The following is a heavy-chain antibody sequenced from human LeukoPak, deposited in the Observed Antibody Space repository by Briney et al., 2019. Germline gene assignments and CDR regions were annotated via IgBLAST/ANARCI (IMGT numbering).Heavy chain of an antibody. CDR3: ARFRGAPPYYYYMDV. J-gene: IGHJ6*03. V-gene: IGHV4-34*01. CDR2: INHSRST. Sequence: SETLSLTCAVYGGSFSGYYWSKIRQPPGKGLEQIGEINHSRSTNYNPSLKSRDTISVDTSKNQFSLKLSSVTAADTAVYYCARFRGAPPYYYYMDVWGKGTTVTVSS. D-gene: IGHD3-10*01. CDR1: GGSFSGYY.